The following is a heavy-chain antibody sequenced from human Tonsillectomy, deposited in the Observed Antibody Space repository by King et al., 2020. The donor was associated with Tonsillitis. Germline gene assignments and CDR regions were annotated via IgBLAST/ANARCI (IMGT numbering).Heavy chain of an antibody. Sequence: QLVQSGGGLVQPGGSLRLSCAASGFTVSSNYMSWVRQAPGKGLEWVSVIYSGGSTYYADSVKGRCTISRDKSKNTLYLQMNRPRAEDTAVYYCASRGYYGSGESYAFDIWGQGTMVTVSS. V-gene: IGHV3-66*01. CDR3: ASRGYYGSGESYAFDI. CDR1: GFTVSSNY. J-gene: IGHJ3*02. D-gene: IGHD3-10*01. CDR2: IYSGGST.